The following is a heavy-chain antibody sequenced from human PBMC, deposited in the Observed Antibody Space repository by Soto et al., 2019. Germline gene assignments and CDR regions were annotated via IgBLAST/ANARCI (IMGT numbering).Heavy chain of an antibody. Sequence: QVQLVQSGAEVKKPGASVKVSCKASGYTFTSYGIGWVRQAPGQGLEWMGWISAYNGNTNYAQKLQGRVTMTTDTSTSTAYMELRSLRSDDTAVYYCASNYLYYYGSGNTNYYGMDVWGQGTTVTVSS. CDR1: GYTFTSYG. CDR2: ISAYNGNT. V-gene: IGHV1-18*01. CDR3: ASNYLYYYGSGNTNYYGMDV. D-gene: IGHD3-10*01. J-gene: IGHJ6*02.